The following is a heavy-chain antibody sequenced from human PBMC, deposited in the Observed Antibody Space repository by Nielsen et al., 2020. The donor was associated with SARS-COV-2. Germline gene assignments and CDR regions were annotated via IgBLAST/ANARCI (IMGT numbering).Heavy chain of an antibody. J-gene: IGHJ4*02. V-gene: IGHV4-34*01. CDR1: GGSLSGYY. CDR2: ISHSGST. CDR3: ARGSRSGYYILDY. Sequence: SETLSLTCAVYGGSLSGYYWSWIRQPPGKGLEWIGKISHSGSTKYNPSLKSRVTISLDTSKKQFSLRLASVTAADTAVYFCARGSRSGYYILDYWGQGALVTVSS. D-gene: IGHD3-22*01.